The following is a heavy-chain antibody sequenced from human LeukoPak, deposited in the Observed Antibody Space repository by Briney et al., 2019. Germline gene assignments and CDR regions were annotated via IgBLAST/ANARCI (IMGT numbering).Heavy chain of an antibody. CDR3: TRYDSSRFDP. D-gene: IGHD3-3*01. V-gene: IGHV3-30*03. J-gene: IGHJ5*02. CDR2: ISYDGSKK. Sequence: GGSLRLSCAGSGFTFGGYGMHWVRQAPGKGLEWVAGISYDGSKKHYEDSVEGRFTISRDNSRNTVDLQMNSLGDDDTAVYHCTRYDSSRFDPWGQGTAVIVSS. CDR1: GFTFGGYG.